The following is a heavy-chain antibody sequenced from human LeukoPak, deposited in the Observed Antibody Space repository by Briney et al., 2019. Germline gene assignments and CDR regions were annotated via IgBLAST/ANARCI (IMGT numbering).Heavy chain of an antibody. CDR3: ARDGADFWTGFDH. CDR2: IKEDGSEQ. V-gene: IGHV3-7*01. D-gene: IGHD3-3*01. Sequence: GGSLRLSCAASGFTFTDYWMSWVRQAPGQGLEWVANIKEDGSEQQYVDSVKGRFTISRDNAKNSLYLQMNSLRAEDTAVYYCARDGADFWTGFDHWGQGTLVTVSS. J-gene: IGHJ4*02. CDR1: GFTFTDYW.